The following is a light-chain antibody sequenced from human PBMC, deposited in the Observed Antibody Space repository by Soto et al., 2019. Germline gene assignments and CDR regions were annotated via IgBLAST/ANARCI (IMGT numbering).Light chain of an antibody. CDR1: SSNIGAGYD. J-gene: IGLJ1*01. CDR2: GNS. Sequence: QCVLTQPPSVSGVAGQRVTISCTGSSSNIGAGYDVHWYQQLPGTAPKLLIYGNSNRPSGVPDRFSGSKSGTSASLAITGLQAEDEADYYCQSYDSSLSAYYVFGTGTRSPS. CDR3: QSYDSSLSAYYV. V-gene: IGLV1-40*01.